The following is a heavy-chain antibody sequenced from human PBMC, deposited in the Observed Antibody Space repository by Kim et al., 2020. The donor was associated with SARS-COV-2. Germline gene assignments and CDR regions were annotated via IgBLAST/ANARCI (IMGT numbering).Heavy chain of an antibody. V-gene: IGHV4-59*08. CDR1: GGSITTYY. Sequence: SETLSLTCTASGGSITTYYWSWIRQPPGKGLEWIGYFSFSGSSNYNPSLKGRVTISIDTSNNQFSLKLTSVTAADTAAVYCARLYYASGNFLNNWGQGA. D-gene: IGHD3-10*01. CDR3: ARLYYASGNFLNN. CDR2: FSFSGSS. J-gene: IGHJ4*02.